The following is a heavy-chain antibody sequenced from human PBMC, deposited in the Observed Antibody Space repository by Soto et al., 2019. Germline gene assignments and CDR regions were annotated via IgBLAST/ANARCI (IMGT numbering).Heavy chain of an antibody. CDR1: GGTFSSYA. CDR2: VLPIFGTA. V-gene: IGHV1-69*12. D-gene: IGHD2-21*02. CDR3: ARDPSACGGDWYANWFGP. Sequence: QVQLVQSGAEVKKPGSSVKVSCKASGGTFSSYAISWVRQAPGQGLEWMGGVLPIFGTANYAQGFQGRVTITADEATSTTNMKLRSPRSEDTAVYYWARDPSACGGDWYANWFGPWGQGSLVTVSS. J-gene: IGHJ5*02.